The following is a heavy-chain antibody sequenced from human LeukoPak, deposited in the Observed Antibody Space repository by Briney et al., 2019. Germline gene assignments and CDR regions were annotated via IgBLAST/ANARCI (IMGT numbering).Heavy chain of an antibody. J-gene: IGHJ4*02. Sequence: GGSLRLSCVASGFTFSSYAMSWVRQAPGKGLEWVSAISGSGGSTYYADSVRGRFTISRDNSKNTLFMQMNSLRAEDTAVYFCEKANGSSPRGRFDNRGQGTLVTVSS. D-gene: IGHD4/OR15-4a*01. CDR2: ISGSGGST. CDR3: EKANGSSPRGRFDN. V-gene: IGHV3-23*01. CDR1: GFTFSSYA.